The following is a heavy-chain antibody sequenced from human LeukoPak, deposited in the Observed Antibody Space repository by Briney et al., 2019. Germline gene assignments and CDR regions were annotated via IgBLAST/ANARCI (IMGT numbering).Heavy chain of an antibody. CDR1: GFTFTNAW. CDR3: ATVYWYYAL. CDR2: IKSKTDGGTT. V-gene: IGHV3-15*01. J-gene: IGHJ2*01. Sequence: GGSLRLSCSASGFTFTNAWMSWVSQAPGKGLEWVGLIKSKTDGGTTDYAAPVQGRFTISRDDSNNTLHLPMSSLKTEDTGVYYCATVYWYYALWGPGTLLSVSA.